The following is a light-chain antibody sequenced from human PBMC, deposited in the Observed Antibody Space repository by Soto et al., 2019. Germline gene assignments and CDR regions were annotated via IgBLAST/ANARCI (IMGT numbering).Light chain of an antibody. CDR2: GAS. V-gene: IGKV1-39*01. CDR3: HQDYYIPYT. J-gene: IGKJ2*01. Sequence: DIQMTQSPSSLSVSVGDRVTMSCRTSQDIAFYLNWYQQKPGKAPQLLIYGASNLQHGAPSRFSGGASGTDFSLSITSLQPEVFATYFCHQDYYIPYTFGQGTKLDI. CDR1: QDIAFY.